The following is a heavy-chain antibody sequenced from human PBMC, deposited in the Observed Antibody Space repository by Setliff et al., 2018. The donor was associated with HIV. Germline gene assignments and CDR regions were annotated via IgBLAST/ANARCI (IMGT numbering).Heavy chain of an antibody. CDR3: ATFADGPDS. CDR2: IKEDGREK. Sequence: GGSLRLSCAASGFSVSNSWMTWVRQAPGKGLEWVATIKEDGREKYYVGSVKGRFTISRDNAKRSLYLQMNRLKTDDTAFYYCATFADGPDSWGQGTLVTVSS. D-gene: IGHD3-3*01. CDR1: GFSVSNSW. V-gene: IGHV3-7*01. J-gene: IGHJ4*02.